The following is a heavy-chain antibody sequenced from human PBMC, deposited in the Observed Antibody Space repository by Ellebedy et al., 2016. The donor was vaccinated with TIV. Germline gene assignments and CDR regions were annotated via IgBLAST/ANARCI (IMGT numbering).Heavy chain of an antibody. CDR1: GFTFDDYT. CDR3: AKDIGVGAYDSSGYWDAFDI. CDR2: ISWDGGST. J-gene: IGHJ3*02. Sequence: GGSLRLSCAASGFTFDDYTMHWVRQAPGKGLEWVSLISWDGGSTYYADSVKGRFTISRDNSKNSLYLQMNSLRTADTALYYCAKDIGVGAYDSSGYWDAFDIWGQGTMVTVSS. D-gene: IGHD3-22*01. V-gene: IGHV3-43*01.